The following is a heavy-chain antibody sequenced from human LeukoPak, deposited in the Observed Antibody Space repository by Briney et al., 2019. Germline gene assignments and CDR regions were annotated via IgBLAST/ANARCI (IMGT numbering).Heavy chain of an antibody. Sequence: ASVKVSCKASGYTFTSYDINWVRQATGQGLEWMGWMNPNNGNTGYAQKFQGRVTMTRSTSISTAYMELSSLRSEDTADYYCARLASSSWPLYYYYGMDVWGQGTTVTVSS. J-gene: IGHJ6*02. CDR2: MNPNNGNT. CDR1: GYTFTSYD. CDR3: ARLASSSWPLYYYYGMDV. D-gene: IGHD6-13*01. V-gene: IGHV1-8*01.